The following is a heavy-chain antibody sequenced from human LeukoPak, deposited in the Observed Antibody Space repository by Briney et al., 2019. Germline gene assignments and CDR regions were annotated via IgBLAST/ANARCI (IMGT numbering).Heavy chain of an antibody. CDR2: ISWDGGST. CDR3: VGGDY. Sequence: PGGSLRLSCAASGFTFDDYTMHWVRQTPGKGLEWVSLISWDGGSTYYADSVKGRFTISRDNTKNSLYLQMNSLRAEDTAVYYCVGGDYWGQGTLVTVSS. J-gene: IGHJ4*02. V-gene: IGHV3-43*01. CDR1: GFTFDDYT.